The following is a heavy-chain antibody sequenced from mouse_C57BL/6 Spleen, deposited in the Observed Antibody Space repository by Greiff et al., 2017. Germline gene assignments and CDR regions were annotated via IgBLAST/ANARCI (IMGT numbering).Heavy chain of an antibody. D-gene: IGHD5-2*01. V-gene: IGHV5-4*01. CDR2: ISDGGSYT. Sequence: EVKLVESGGGLVKPGGSLKLSCAASGFTFSSYAMSWVRQTPEKRLEWVATISDGGSYTYYPDNVKGRFTISRDNAKNNLYLQMSHLKSEDTAMYYCARDIEYFNYFDYGGQGTTLTVSS. CDR3: ARDIEYFNYFDY. CDR1: GFTFSSYA. J-gene: IGHJ2*01.